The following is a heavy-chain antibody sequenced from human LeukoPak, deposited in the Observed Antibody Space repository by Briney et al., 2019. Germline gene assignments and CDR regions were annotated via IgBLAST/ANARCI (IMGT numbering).Heavy chain of an antibody. D-gene: IGHD5-12*01. V-gene: IGHV4-59*01. CDR3: ARSPRSGYDYRQWLVIDH. CDR2: IYYSGST. CDR1: GGSISSYY. Sequence: SETLSLTCTASGGSISSYYWSWIRQPPGKGLEWIGYIYYSGSTNYNPSLKSRVTVSVDTSKNQFSLKLSSVTAADTAVYYCARSPRSGYDYRQWLVIDHWGQGTLVTVSS. J-gene: IGHJ4*02.